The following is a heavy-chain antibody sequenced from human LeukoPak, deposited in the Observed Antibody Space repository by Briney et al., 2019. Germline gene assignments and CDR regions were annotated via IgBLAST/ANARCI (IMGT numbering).Heavy chain of an antibody. D-gene: IGHD4-23*01. CDR2: VSGSGGNT. CDR1: GFIFSDYG. J-gene: IGHJ4*02. V-gene: IGHV3-23*01. CDR3: ARGGVSVGGNFDY. Sequence: GGSLRLSCAASGFIFSDYGMSWVRQAPGKGLEWVSAVSGSGGNTFYADSVKGRFTISRDNANNSLFLQMNSLRAEDTAVYYCARGGVSVGGNFDYWGQGTLVTVSS.